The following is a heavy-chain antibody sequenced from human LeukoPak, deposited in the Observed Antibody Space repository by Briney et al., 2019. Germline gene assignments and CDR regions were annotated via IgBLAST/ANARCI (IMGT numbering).Heavy chain of an antibody. J-gene: IGHJ4*02. Sequence: TGGSLRLSCAASGFTFNNFGIHWVRQAPGKGLEWMAVIWYDGSNKYYADSVKGRFTISRDKSRNTVYLQMNSLRAEDTAVYYCAKDYGDYGHGVDYWGQGTLVTVSS. V-gene: IGHV3-33*03. CDR2: IWYDGSNK. D-gene: IGHD4-17*01. CDR3: AKDYGDYGHGVDY. CDR1: GFTFNNFG.